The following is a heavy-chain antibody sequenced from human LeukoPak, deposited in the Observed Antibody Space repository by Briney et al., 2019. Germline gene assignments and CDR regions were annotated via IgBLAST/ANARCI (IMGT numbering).Heavy chain of an antibody. CDR3: ARQGYYGSGSYSGDDAFDI. CDR1: GYSFTSYW. Sequence: GESLKICCKGSGYSFTSYWIGWVRQMPGKGLEWMGIIYPGDPDTRYSPSFQGQVTISADKSISTAYLQWSSLKASDTAMYYCARQGYYGSGSYSGDDAFDIWGQGTMVTVSS. CDR2: IYPGDPDT. J-gene: IGHJ3*02. V-gene: IGHV5-51*01. D-gene: IGHD3-10*01.